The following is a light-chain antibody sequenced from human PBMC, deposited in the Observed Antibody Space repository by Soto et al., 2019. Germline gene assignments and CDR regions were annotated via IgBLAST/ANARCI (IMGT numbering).Light chain of an antibody. V-gene: IGLV2-14*01. Sequence: QSVLPQPASLSGSPGQSITISCTGTSSDVGGHNYVSWYQQHPGKAPKLMIYEVNYRPSGVSNRFSGSKSGNAASLTISGLQAEGEAYYFCSSYPSSSTYVFGTGTKVTVI. CDR1: SSDVGGHNY. CDR2: EVN. J-gene: IGLJ1*01. CDR3: SSYPSSSTYV.